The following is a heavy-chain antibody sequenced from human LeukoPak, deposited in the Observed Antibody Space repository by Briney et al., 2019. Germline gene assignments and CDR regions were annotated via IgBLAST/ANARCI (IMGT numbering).Heavy chain of an antibody. J-gene: IGHJ5*02. Sequence: SETLSLTCAVYGGSFSGYYWSWIRQPPGKGLEWTGEINHSGSTNYNPFLKSRVTISVDTSKNQFSLKLSSVTAADTAVYYCARGYGSGSYSWFDPWGQGTLVTVSS. CDR1: GGSFSGYY. CDR3: ARGYGSGSYSWFDP. V-gene: IGHV4-34*01. D-gene: IGHD3-10*01. CDR2: INHSGST.